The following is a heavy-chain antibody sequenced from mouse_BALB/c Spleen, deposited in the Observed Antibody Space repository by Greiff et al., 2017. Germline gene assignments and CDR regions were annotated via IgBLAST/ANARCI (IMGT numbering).Heavy chain of an antibody. Sequence: EVQRVESGGGLVKPGGSLKLSCAASGFTFSSYTMSWVRQTPEKRLEWVATISSGGSYTYYPDSVKGRFTISRDNAKNTLYLQMSRLKSEDTAMYYSTRAECDEGYIDDWGAGTTVTVSA. V-gene: IGHV5-6-4*01. CDR2: ISSGGSYT. J-gene: IGHJ1*01. CDR1: GFTFSSYT. CDR3: TRAECDEGYIDD.